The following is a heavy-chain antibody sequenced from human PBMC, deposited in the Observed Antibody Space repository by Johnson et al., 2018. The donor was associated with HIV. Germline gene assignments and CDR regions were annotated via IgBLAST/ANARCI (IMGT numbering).Heavy chain of an antibody. J-gene: IGHJ3*02. Sequence: VQLVESGGGLVQPGGSLRLSCAASGFTFSSYWMSWVRQAPGKGLEWVANIKKDGSEIYYVDSVKGRFTISRDNSKNTLYLQMNSLRVEDTAVYYCARDLRGAFDIWGQGTMVTVSS. CDR3: ARDLRGAFDI. CDR2: IKKDGSEI. CDR1: GFTFSSYW. V-gene: IGHV3-7*01.